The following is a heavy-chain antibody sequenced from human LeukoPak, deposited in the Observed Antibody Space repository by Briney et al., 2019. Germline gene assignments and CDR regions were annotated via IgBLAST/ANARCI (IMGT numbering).Heavy chain of an antibody. CDR1: GFTFDDYA. CDR2: ISWNSGSI. CDR3: AKDFNYYDSSGYYQGAFDI. D-gene: IGHD3-22*01. J-gene: IGHJ3*02. V-gene: IGHV3-9*01. Sequence: PGGSLRLSCAASGFTFDDYAMHWVRQAPGKGLEWVSGISWNSGSIGYADSVKGRFTISRDNAKNSLYLQMNSLRAEDTALYYCAKDFNYYDSSGYYQGAFDIWGQGTMVTVSS.